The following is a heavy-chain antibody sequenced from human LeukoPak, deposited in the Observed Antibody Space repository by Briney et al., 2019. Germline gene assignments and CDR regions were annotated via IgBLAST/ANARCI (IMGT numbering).Heavy chain of an antibody. J-gene: IGHJ4*02. CDR2: IYYSGST. CDR3: ARDLIDGYNFAGAFDY. V-gene: IGHV4-39*07. Sequence: SETLSLTCTVSGASISSSSYYWGWIRQPPGKGLEWIGSIYYSGSTYYNPSLKSRVTISVDTSKNQFSLKLSSVTAADTAVYYCARDLIDGYNFAGAFDYWGQGTLVTVSS. D-gene: IGHD5-24*01. CDR1: GASISSSSYY.